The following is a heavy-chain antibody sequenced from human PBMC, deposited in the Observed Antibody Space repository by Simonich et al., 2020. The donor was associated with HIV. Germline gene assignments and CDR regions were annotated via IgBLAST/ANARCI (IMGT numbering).Heavy chain of an antibody. D-gene: IGHD3-3*02. Sequence: QVQLQQWGAGLLKPSETLSLPCAVYGGSFRCYYWSWIRQPPGKGLGWIGEINHSGTTNYHPSLKSRVTISRDTSKNQFSLKLSSVTAADTAIYYCARVIFVTSAGFDYWGQGTLVTISS. J-gene: IGHJ4*02. CDR2: INHSGTT. CDR1: GGSFRCYY. CDR3: ARVIFVTSAGFDY. V-gene: IGHV4-34*01.